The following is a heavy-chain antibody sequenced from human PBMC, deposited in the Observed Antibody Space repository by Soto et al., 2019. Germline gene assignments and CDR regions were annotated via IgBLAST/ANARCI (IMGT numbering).Heavy chain of an antibody. CDR1: AGSFRAYY. Sequence: SQTRPDTCAVSAGSFRAYYWHWIRQPPGKRLEWTGEINHGGTSNYNPSLKSRAIISVVTSKNQFSLKLTSVTAEDTALYFCASSSLLPPGATFLAFAAWGQGTMVT. J-gene: IGHJ3*01. CDR2: INHGGTS. CDR3: ASSSLLPPGATFLAFAA. V-gene: IGHV4-34*01. D-gene: IGHD1-26*01.